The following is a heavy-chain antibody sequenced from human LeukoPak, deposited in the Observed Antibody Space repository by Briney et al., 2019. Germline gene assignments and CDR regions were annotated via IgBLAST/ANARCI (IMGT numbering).Heavy chain of an antibody. J-gene: IGHJ3*02. CDR3: AKDQYSNSWGAFDI. Sequence: GGSLRLSCAASGFAFSTYGIHWVRQAPGKGLEWVAFIRDDGSTKYYADSVKGRFTISRDNSENTLYLQMISLRAEDTAVYYCAKDQYSNSWGAFDIWGQGTMVTVSS. CDR2: IRDDGSTK. CDR1: GFAFSTYG. V-gene: IGHV3-30*02. D-gene: IGHD6-13*01.